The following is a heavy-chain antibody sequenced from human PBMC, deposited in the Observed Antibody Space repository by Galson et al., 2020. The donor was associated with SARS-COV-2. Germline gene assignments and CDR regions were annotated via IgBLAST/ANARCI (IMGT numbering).Heavy chain of an antibody. CDR1: GGSISSGGHY. CDR3: ASGAATAFDY. V-gene: IGHV4-31*03. J-gene: IGHJ4*02. CDR2: IYYSGST. D-gene: IGHD3-10*01. Sequence: ASATLSLTCTVSGGSISSGGHYWSWIRQHPVKGLEWIGYIYYSGSTSYNPSLKSRITILVDTSKNQFSLKLSSVTAADTAVYYCASGAATAFDYWGQGTLVTVSS.